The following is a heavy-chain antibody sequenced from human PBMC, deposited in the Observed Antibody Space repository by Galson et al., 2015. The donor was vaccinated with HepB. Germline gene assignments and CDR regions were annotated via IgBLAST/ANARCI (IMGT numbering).Heavy chain of an antibody. J-gene: IGHJ3*02. CDR1: GYTFTSYA. Sequence: SVKVSCKASGYTFTSYAMHWVRQAPGQRLEWMGWINAGNGNTKYSQKFQGRVTMTEDTSTDTAYMELSSLRSEDTAVYYCATVGSGVAFDIWGQGTMVTVSS. CDR2: INAGNGNT. CDR3: ATVGSGVAFDI. V-gene: IGHV1-3*01. D-gene: IGHD1-14*01.